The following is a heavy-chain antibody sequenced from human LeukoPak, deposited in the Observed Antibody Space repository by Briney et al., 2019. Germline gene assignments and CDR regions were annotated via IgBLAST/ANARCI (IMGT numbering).Heavy chain of an antibody. J-gene: IGHJ6*02. V-gene: IGHV3-74*03. CDR1: GFAFNKYW. D-gene: IGHD2-15*01. Sequence: GGSLRLSCAASGFAFNKYWVHWVRQVPGKGLVWVSRINGDGSSTMYADSVKGRFTISRDNAKNTLYLRMNSLRAEDTAVYYCAKTDSTIPNLLDVWGQGTTVTVSS. CDR3: AKTDSTIPNLLDV. CDR2: INGDGSST.